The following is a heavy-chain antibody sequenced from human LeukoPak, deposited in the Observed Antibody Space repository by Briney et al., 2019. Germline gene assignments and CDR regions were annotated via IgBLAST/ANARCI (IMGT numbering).Heavy chain of an antibody. D-gene: IGHD7-27*01. Sequence: GGSLRLSCAASGFTFSSYTMSCVRQAPGKGLEWVSTITTSDGNTYYADSVKGRFTVSRDNSKNTLYLQMNSLRAEDTAVYYCAKDGGLWVSAHWGDSWGRGTLVTVSS. J-gene: IGHJ4*02. V-gene: IGHV3-23*01. CDR3: AKDGGLWVSAHWGDS. CDR1: GFTFSSYT. CDR2: ITTSDGNT.